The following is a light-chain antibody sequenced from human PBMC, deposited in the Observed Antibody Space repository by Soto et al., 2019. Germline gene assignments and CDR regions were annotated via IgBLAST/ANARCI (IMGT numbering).Light chain of an antibody. CDR3: QQYASSRT. V-gene: IGKV3-20*01. CDR1: QSVSSN. Sequence: EIVMSQSPATLSVSPGERATLSCRASQSVSSNLAWYQQKPGQAPRLLIYGVSSRATGIPDRFSGSGSGTDFTLTISRLEPEDFALYYCQQYASSRTFGQGTKVDIK. J-gene: IGKJ1*01. CDR2: GVS.